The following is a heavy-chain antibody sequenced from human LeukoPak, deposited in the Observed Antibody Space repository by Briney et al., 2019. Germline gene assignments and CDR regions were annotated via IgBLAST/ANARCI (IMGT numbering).Heavy chain of an antibody. Sequence: SETLSLTCTVSGGSISSYYWSWLRQPPGKGLEWIGYIYYSGSTSYNPSLKSRVTISVDTSKNQFSLKLSSVTAADTAVYYCARKRYTAMGYFDYWGQGTLVTVSS. CDR3: ARKRYTAMGYFDY. J-gene: IGHJ4*02. V-gene: IGHV4-59*01. D-gene: IGHD5-18*01. CDR2: IYYSGST. CDR1: GGSISSYY.